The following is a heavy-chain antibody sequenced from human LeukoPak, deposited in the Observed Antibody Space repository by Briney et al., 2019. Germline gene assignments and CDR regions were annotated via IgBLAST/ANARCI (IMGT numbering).Heavy chain of an antibody. J-gene: IGHJ5*02. CDR1: GGSISSSSYY. CDR3: ARIIAARTKLYGDWFDP. V-gene: IGHV4-39*07. Sequence: KPSETLSLTCTVSGGSISSSSYYWGWIRQPPGKGLEWIGSIYYSGSTYYNPSLKSRVTISVDTSKNQFSLKLSSVTAADTAVYYCARIIAARTKLYGDWFDPWGQGTLVTVSS. CDR2: IYYSGST. D-gene: IGHD6-6*01.